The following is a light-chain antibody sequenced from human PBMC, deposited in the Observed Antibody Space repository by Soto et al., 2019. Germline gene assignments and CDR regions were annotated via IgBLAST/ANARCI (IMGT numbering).Light chain of an antibody. V-gene: IGKV4-1*01. CDR2: WAS. CDR3: QQYFDVPFT. Sequence: IVMTQSPDSLAVSLGDRSTINCNSSQSVLWSTNNKNYLAWYQQKPGQPPKLLIYWASTRESGVPERFSGSGSGTHFTLTISSLEAEDVAFYWCQQYFDVPFTFGGGTKV. J-gene: IGKJ4*01. CDR1: QSVLWSTNNKNY.